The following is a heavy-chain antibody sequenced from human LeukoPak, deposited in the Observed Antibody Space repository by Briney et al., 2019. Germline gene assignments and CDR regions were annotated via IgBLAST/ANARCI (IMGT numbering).Heavy chain of an antibody. J-gene: IGHJ4*02. V-gene: IGHV1-69*13. CDR1: GGTFSSYA. CDR3: ATQETFNDYGSGSYCLGY. D-gene: IGHD3-10*01. Sequence: GASVKVSCKASGGTFSSYAISWVRQAPGQGLEWMGGIIPIFGTANYAQKFQGRVTITADESTSTAYMELSSLGSEDTAVYYCATQETFNDYGSGSYCLGYWGQGTLVTVSS. CDR2: IIPIFGTA.